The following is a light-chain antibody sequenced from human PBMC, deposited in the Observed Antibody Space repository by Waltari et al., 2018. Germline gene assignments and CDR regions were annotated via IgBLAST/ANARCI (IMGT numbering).Light chain of an antibody. J-gene: IGLJ3*02. Sequence: QSALTQEASVSGTVGQKVTLSCAGHSNNVGSYAVGWYQQLSHGAPKIVILGNSLPSGIPDRFSGSKSGTTASLTISGLQPEDEADYYCSTWDYSLSAHVFGGGTKLTVL. CDR3: STWDYSLSAHV. CDR2: GNS. CDR1: SNNVGSYA. V-gene: IGLV1-44*01.